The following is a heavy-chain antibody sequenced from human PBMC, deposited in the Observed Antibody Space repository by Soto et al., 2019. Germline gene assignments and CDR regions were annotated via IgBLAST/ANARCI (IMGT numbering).Heavy chain of an antibody. J-gene: IGHJ4*02. V-gene: IGHV3-74*01. CDR1: GFTFSSYW. CDR2: INSDGSST. CDR3: AREANRNYFGGIYYFDY. D-gene: IGHD1-7*01. Sequence: EVQLVESGGGLAQPGGSLRLSCAASGFTFSSYWMHWVRQAPGKGLVWVSRINSDGSSTTYADSVKGRFTISRDKAKNTLEVQRNRLRAEDTAVDYWAREANRNYFGGIYYFDYWGQGTLVTVSS.